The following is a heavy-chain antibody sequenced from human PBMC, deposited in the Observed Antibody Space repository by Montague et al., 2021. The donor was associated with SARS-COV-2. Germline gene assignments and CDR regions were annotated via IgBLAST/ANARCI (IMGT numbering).Heavy chain of an antibody. V-gene: IGHV3-21*01. Sequence: SLRLSCAASGFTFSKYSMNWVRQAPGKGLECVSSISTSSLYIYYAAPVKGRFTISRANAKNSLFLQMDSLRAEDTAVYYCARALSASYSVGGDSFDIWGQGTMVTVSS. CDR2: ISTSSLYI. D-gene: IGHD5/OR15-5a*01. J-gene: IGHJ3*02. CDR3: ARALSASYSVGGDSFDI. CDR1: GFTFSKYS.